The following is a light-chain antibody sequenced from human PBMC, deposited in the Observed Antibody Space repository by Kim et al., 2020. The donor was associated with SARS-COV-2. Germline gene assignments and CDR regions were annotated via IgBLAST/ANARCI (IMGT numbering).Light chain of an antibody. CDR2: LEGSGSY. CDR1: SGHSSYI. V-gene: IGLV4-60*03. CDR3: ETWDSNTRV. Sequence: QPVLTQSSSASASLGSSAKLTCTLSSGHSSYIIAWHQQQPGKAPRYLMKLEGSGSYNKGSGVPDRFSGSSSGADRSLTISNFQAEDEADYYCETWDSNTRVFGGGTQLTVL. J-gene: IGLJ3*02.